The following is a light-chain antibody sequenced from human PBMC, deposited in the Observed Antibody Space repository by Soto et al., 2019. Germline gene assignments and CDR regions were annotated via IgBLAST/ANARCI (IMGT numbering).Light chain of an antibody. CDR2: DAS. CDR3: QQYNSYPST. Sequence: EIQVTEFPFTMCHSVGDRVTTTSWASQSINSWLAWYQQTPGKAPKLLIFDASNLETGVPSRFSGSGSGTDFTLTITSLQPDDFATYYCQQYNSYPSTFGQGTKVDI. V-gene: IGKV1-5*01. CDR1: QSINSW. J-gene: IGKJ1*01.